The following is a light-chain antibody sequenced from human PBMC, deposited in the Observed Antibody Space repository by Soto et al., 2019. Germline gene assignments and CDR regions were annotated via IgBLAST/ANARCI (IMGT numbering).Light chain of an antibody. CDR1: QSVNIY. CDR3: QQHGDGLRRT. J-gene: IGKJ4*01. Sequence: EIVMTQSPATLSVSPGERATLSCRASQSVNIYLAWYQQKPGQAPRLLIFGASSRATGIPARFSGSGSGTEFNLTISSLQSEDFAVYFCQQHGDGLRRTFGGGTKGDI. V-gene: IGKV3D-15*01. CDR2: GAS.